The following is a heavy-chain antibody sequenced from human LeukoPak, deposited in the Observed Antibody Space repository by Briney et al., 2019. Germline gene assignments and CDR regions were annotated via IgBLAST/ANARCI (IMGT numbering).Heavy chain of an antibody. V-gene: IGHV3-30*03. CDR3: ARDPLDISRWANAFDI. Sequence: TGGSLRLSCAASGFTFTSYGFHWVRQAPGKALEWVAFMSYDGNKKYGDSVKGRFTISRDNAKNTLHLQMNGLRPDDTADYYCARDPLDISRWANAFDIWGQGTLVTVSS. D-gene: IGHD2-2*03. CDR2: MSYDGNK. J-gene: IGHJ3*02. CDR1: GFTFTSYG.